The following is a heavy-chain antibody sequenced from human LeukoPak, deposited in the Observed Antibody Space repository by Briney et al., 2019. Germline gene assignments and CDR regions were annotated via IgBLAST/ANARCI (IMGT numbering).Heavy chain of an antibody. D-gene: IGHD3-22*01. V-gene: IGHV1-18*04. J-gene: IGHJ6*02. CDR3: ARAPIPDSSGYYFLEPSYYYYYYGMDV. CDR2: ISAYNGNT. Sequence: ASVKVSCEASGYTFTSYYMHWMRQAPGQGLEWMGWISAYNGNTNYAQKLQGRVTMTTDTSTSTAYMELRSLRSDDTAVYYCARAPIPDSSGYYFLEPSYYYYYYGMDVWGQGTTVTVSS. CDR1: GYTFTSYY.